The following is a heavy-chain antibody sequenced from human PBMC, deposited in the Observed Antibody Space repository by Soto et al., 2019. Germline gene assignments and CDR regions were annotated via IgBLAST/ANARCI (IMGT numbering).Heavy chain of an antibody. CDR2: MNPKSGNT. CDR3: ARIRWAYCGCDCRYYAMDV. CDR1: GYTFTSFD. Sequence: ASVKVSCKASGYTFTSFDLNWVRQATGQELEWMGRMNPKSGNTDYAEKFQGRVTMTRNTSINTAYMELSSLRSEDTAVYYCARIRWAYCGCDCRYYAMDVWGQGTTVTVSS. V-gene: IGHV1-8*01. J-gene: IGHJ6*02. D-gene: IGHD2-21*02.